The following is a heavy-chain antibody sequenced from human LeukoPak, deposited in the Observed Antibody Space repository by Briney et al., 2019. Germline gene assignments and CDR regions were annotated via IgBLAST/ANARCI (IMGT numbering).Heavy chain of an antibody. CDR1: GFTFSSYA. CDR3: AKLYIGSYAGIDY. D-gene: IGHD3-10*01. V-gene: IGHV3-23*01. Sequence: QPGGSLRLSCAASGFTFSSYAMSWVRQAPGKGLEWVSAISGSGGSTYYADSVKGRFTISRDNSKNALYLQMNSLRAEDTAVYYCAKLYIGSYAGIDYWGQGTLVTVSS. J-gene: IGHJ4*02. CDR2: ISGSGGST.